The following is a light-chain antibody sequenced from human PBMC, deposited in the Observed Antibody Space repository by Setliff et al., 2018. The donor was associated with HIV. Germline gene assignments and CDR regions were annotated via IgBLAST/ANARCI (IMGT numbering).Light chain of an antibody. V-gene: IGLV2-23*01. Sequence: SALTQPASVSGSPGQSITISCTGTSNEVGRYELVSWYQQHPARAPKRIIYQATRRPSGVSNRFSGSKSGNVASLTISGLQAEDEADYYCCSNTGSNTFVFGTGTKV. J-gene: IGLJ1*01. CDR1: SNEVGRYEL. CDR2: QAT. CDR3: CSNTGSNTFV.